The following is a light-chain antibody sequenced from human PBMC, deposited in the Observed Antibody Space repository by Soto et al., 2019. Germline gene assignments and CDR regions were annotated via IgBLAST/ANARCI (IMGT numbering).Light chain of an antibody. CDR1: SSNIGSNF. V-gene: IGLV1-51*01. J-gene: IGLJ1*01. Sequence: QSLLTQPPSVSAAPGQRVTISCSGSSSNIGSNFVSWYKQSPGTAPTLLIYDNNKRPSGIPDRFTGSKSGNSASLTISGLQAEDEADYYCSSYASSSAYVFGGGTKLTVL. CDR3: SSYASSSAYV. CDR2: DNN.